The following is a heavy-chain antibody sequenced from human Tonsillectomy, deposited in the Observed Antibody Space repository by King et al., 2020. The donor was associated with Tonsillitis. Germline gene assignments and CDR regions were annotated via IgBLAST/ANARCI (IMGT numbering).Heavy chain of an antibody. D-gene: IGHD3-22*01. V-gene: IGHV4-30-4*01. J-gene: IGHJ4*02. CDR3: ARVPYYDSSGHNYGDPAYYFDS. Sequence: VQLQESGPRLVRPSQTLSLTCAVSGASVSSVDNYWSWLRQAPGQGPTWIGYIYSNGATYYNPSLTGRVVISLDTSKNQFSLGLRSVTAADTAVYFCARVPYYDSSGHNYGDPAYYFDSWGQGILVSVFS. CDR1: GASVSSVDNY. CDR2: IYSNGAT.